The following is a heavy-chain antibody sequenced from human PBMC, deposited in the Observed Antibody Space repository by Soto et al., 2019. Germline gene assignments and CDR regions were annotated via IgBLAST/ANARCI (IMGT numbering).Heavy chain of an antibody. CDR2: MNPNTGNA. V-gene: IGHV1-8*01. CDR1: GYTFTSYD. Sequence: QVQLVQSGAEVKKPGASVKVSCKASGYTFTSYDIHWVRQAPGQGLEWRGWMNPNTGNAASAQKFQGRVTMTRNTSISTAYMQLSSLRSDDTAVYVCARVGRGTSGYFDYWGQGTLVTVSS. CDR3: ARVGRGTSGYFDY. J-gene: IGHJ4*02. D-gene: IGHD6-19*01.